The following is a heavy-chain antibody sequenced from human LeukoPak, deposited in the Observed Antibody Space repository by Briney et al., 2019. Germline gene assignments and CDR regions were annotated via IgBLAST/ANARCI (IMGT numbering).Heavy chain of an antibody. Sequence: GGSLRLSCAASGFTFSSYGMHWVRQAPGKGLEWVAFIRYDGSNKYYADSVKGRFTISRDNSKNTLYLQMNSLRAEDTAVYYCAKGPYSSGWYDGYYFDYWGQGTLVTVSS. V-gene: IGHV3-30*02. CDR3: AKGPYSSGWYDGYYFDY. J-gene: IGHJ4*02. CDR1: GFTFSSYG. CDR2: IRYDGSNK. D-gene: IGHD6-19*01.